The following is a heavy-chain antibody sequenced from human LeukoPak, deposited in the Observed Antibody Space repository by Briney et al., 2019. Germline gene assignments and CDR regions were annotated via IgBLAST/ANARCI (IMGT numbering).Heavy chain of an antibody. CDR2: IYYSGST. J-gene: IGHJ4*02. V-gene: IGHV4-59*12. CDR3: ARATVGAVFDY. Sequence: SETLSLTCTVSGGSISSYYWSWIRQPPGKGLEWIGSIYYSGSTYYNPSLKSRVTISVDTSKNQFSLKLSSVTAADTAVYYCARATVGAVFDYWGQGTLVTVSS. D-gene: IGHD1-26*01. CDR1: GGSISSYY.